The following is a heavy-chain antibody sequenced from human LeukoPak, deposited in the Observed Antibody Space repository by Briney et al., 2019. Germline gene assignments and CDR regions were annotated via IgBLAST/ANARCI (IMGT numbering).Heavy chain of an antibody. D-gene: IGHD1-14*01. V-gene: IGHV3-33*01. J-gene: IGHJ4*02. CDR3: ARGYYYFDY. CDR2: IWYDGSNK. CDR1: GFTLSSYG. Sequence: PGGSLRLSCAASGFTLSSYGLHGVRKAPARGLEWVAVIWYDGSNKYYADSVKGRFTISRDNSKNTLYLQMNSLRAEDTAVYYCARGYYYFDYWGQGILVTVSS.